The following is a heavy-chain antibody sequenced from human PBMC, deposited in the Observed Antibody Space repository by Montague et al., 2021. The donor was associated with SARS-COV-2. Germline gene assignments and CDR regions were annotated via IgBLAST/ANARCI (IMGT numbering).Heavy chain of an antibody. CDR2: ISHSGGT. CDR1: GGSISSGTW. Sequence: SETLSLTCAVSGGSISSGTWWTWVRQPPGKGLEWTGEISHSGGTNYNPSLKSRVTISVDKSKNQSSLNLNSVTAADTAVYYCARLSSDIGGYFWFDPWGQGTLVSVSS. CDR3: ARLSSDIGGYFWFDP. J-gene: IGHJ5*02. D-gene: IGHD1-26*01. V-gene: IGHV4-4*02.